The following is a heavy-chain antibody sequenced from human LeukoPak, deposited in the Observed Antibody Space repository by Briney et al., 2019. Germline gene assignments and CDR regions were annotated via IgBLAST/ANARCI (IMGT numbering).Heavy chain of an antibody. CDR1: GFTFSTYA. V-gene: IGHV3-21*01. CDR2: ISSSSSYI. J-gene: IGHJ4*02. D-gene: IGHD6-13*01. Sequence: GGSLRLSCAASGFTFSTYAMNWVRQAPGKGLEWVSSISSSSSYIYYTDSVKGRFTISRDNAKNSLYLQMNSLRAGDTAVYYCARLGVAAAGTSFDYWGQGTLVTVSS. CDR3: ARLGVAAAGTSFDY.